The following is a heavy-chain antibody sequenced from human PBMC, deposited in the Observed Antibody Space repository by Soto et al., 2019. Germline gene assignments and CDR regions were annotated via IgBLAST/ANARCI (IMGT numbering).Heavy chain of an antibody. CDR3: TRLKEVRGVITLDYYGMDV. CDR1: GFTFGDYA. Sequence: GGSLRLSCTASGFTFGDYAMSWFRQAPGKGLEWVGFIRSKAYGGTTEYAASVKGRFTISRDDSKSIAYLQMNSLKTEDTAVYYCTRLKEVRGVITLDYYGMDVWGQGTTVTVSS. D-gene: IGHD3-10*01. J-gene: IGHJ6*02. CDR2: IRSKAYGGTT. V-gene: IGHV3-49*03.